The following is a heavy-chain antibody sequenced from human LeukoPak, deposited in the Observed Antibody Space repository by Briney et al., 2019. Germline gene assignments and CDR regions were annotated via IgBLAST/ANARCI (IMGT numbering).Heavy chain of an antibody. J-gene: IGHJ5*02. CDR3: ATPKRTTMIVDGFDP. CDR2: FDPEDGET. CDR1: GYTLTELP. D-gene: IGHD3-22*01. Sequence: GASVKVSCKVSGYTLTELPMHWVRQAPGKGLEWMGGFDPEDGETIYAQKFQGRVTMTEDTSTDTAYMELSSLRSEDTAVYYCATPKRTTMIVDGFDPWGQGTLVTVSS. V-gene: IGHV1-24*01.